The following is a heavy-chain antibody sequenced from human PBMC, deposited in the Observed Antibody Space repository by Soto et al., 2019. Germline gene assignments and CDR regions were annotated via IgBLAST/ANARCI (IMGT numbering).Heavy chain of an antibody. CDR3: ARRGNIVVVPAAIGYYYGMDV. Sequence: QVQLVQSGAEVKKPGSSVKVSCKASGGTFSSYAISWVRPAPGQGLEWMGGIIPIFGTANYAQKFQGRVTITADESTSTAYMELSSLRSEDTAVYYCARRGNIVVVPAAIGYYYGMDVWGQGTTVTVSS. D-gene: IGHD2-2*02. CDR2: IIPIFGTA. J-gene: IGHJ6*02. CDR1: GGTFSSYA. V-gene: IGHV1-69*01.